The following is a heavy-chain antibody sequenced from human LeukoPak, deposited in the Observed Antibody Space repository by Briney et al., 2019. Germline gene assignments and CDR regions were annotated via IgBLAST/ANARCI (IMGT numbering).Heavy chain of an antibody. D-gene: IGHD2-21*02. CDR1: GGTFSSYA. V-gene: IGHV1-69*05. CDR2: IIPIFGTA. J-gene: IGHJ4*02. Sequence: GSSVKVSCKASGGTFSSYAISWVRQAPGQGLEWMGRIIPIFGTANYAQKFQGRVTITTDESTSTAYMELSSLRSEDTAVYYCARDELLCGGDRYYYWGQGTLVTVSS. CDR3: ARDELLCGGDRYYY.